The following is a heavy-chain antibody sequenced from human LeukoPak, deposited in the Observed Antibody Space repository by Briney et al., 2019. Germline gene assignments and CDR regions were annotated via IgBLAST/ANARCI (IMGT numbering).Heavy chain of an antibody. J-gene: IGHJ4*02. CDR1: GFTFSSYA. Sequence: GGSLRLSCAASGFTFSSYAMRWVRQAAGKGLEWVSAISGGGGSTYYADSVKGRFTISRDNSKNTLYLQMSSLRAEDTAVYYCAKDLPGDGDYWGQGTLVTVSS. CDR3: AKDLPGDGDY. D-gene: IGHD3-10*01. CDR2: ISGGGGST. V-gene: IGHV3-23*01.